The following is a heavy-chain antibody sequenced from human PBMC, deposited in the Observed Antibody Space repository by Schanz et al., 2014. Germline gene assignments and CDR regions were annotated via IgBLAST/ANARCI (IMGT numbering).Heavy chain of an antibody. D-gene: IGHD3-10*01. V-gene: IGHV3-33*01. Sequence: QVQLVESGGGVVQFGRSLRLSCVASGFTFSSYGMHWVRQAPGKGLEWVAVIWYDENNKYYADSVKGRFTMSRDNSKNALYLQMNSLRAEDTAVYSGARANYRRKINFDYWGRGTLVTVSS. J-gene: IGHJ4*02. CDR2: IWYDENNK. CDR1: GFTFSSYG. CDR3: ARANYRRKINFDY.